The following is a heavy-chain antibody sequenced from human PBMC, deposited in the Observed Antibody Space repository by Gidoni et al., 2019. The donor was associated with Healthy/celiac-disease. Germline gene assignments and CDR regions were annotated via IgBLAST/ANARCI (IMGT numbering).Heavy chain of an antibody. CDR1: GFPFSSYG. D-gene: IGHD4-17*01. J-gene: IGHJ6*02. CDR2: IWYDGSNK. V-gene: IGHV3-33*01. CDR3: ARDLYPDGYGDYVWGPYYYYGMDV. Sequence: QVQLVASGGGVVQPGRSLRLSCAASGFPFSSYGMPWVRPAPGKGLEWVAGIWYDGSNKYYADSVKGRFTISRDKSKNTLYLQMNSLRAEDTAVYYCARDLYPDGYGDYVWGPYYYYGMDVWGQGTTVTVSS.